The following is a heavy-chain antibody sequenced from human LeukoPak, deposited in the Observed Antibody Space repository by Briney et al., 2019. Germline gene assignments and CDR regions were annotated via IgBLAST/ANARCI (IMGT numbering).Heavy chain of an antibody. CDR2: ISWNSGSI. V-gene: IGHV3-9*01. J-gene: IGHJ4*02. CDR1: GFTFDDYA. D-gene: IGHD3-10*01. CDR3: ATFTGNFDY. Sequence: GGSLRLSCAASGFTFDDYAKHWVRQAPGKGLEWVSGISWNSGSIGYADSVKGRFTISRDNAKNSLYLQMNSLRAEDTALYYCATFTGNFDYWGQGTLVTVSS.